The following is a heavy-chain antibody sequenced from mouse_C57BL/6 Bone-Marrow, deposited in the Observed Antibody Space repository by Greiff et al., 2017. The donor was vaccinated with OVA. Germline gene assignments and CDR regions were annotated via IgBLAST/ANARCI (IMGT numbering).Heavy chain of an antibody. CDR2: ISSGSSTI. V-gene: IGHV5-17*01. D-gene: IGHD2-12*01. CDR1: GFTFSDYG. CDR3: ARTGYSLYYFDY. J-gene: IGHJ2*01. Sequence: EVKVVESGGGLVKPGGSLKLSCAASGFTFSDYGMHWVRQAPEKGLEWVAYISSGSSTIYYADTVKGRFTISRDNAKNTLFLQMTSLRSEDTAMYYCARTGYSLYYFDYWGQGTTLTVSS.